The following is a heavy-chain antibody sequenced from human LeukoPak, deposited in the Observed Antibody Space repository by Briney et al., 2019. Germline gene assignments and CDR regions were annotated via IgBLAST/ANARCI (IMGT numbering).Heavy chain of an antibody. Sequence: PGGSLRLSCVVSGILFDHYAMHWVRQAPGKGLEWVAGINWDSGAQGHADSVKGRFTISRDNAKNSLYLEMNSLRAEDMALYYCVKEIKVREFSTSGALDIWGQGTMVTVSS. CDR1: GILFDHYA. V-gene: IGHV3-9*03. CDR2: INWDSGAQ. CDR3: VKEIKVREFSTSGALDI. J-gene: IGHJ3*02. D-gene: IGHD2-2*01.